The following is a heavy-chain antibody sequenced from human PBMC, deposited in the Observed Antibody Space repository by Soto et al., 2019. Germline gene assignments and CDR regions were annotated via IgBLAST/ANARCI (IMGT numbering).Heavy chain of an antibody. V-gene: IGHV3-23*01. CDR1: GFICSSYD. CDR3: AKATATSGGAFEI. D-gene: IGHD1-1*01. CDR2: ILVGGST. J-gene: IGHJ3*02. Sequence: EVQMLESGGGLAQPGGSLRLSCAVSGFICSSYDMSWVRQAPGKGLEWVSTILVGGSTHYEDSVKGRFTSSRDTSKNTVYLQMNSLTAGDTAFYYCAKATATSGGAFEIYGQGTMVTVSS.